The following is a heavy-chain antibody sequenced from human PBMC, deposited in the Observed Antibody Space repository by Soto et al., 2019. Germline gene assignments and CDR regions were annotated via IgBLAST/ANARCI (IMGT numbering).Heavy chain of an antibody. J-gene: IGHJ4*02. CDR3: ARDPTSYSSGYDY. V-gene: IGHV4-31*03. D-gene: IGHD6-19*01. Sequence: QVQLQESGPGLVKPSQTLSLTCTFSGGSISSGDYYWSWIRQPPAKGLEWIRYIYYSGSTYYNPSPKSRVTISVDASTNQFSLKLSSVTAADTAVYSCARDPTSYSSGYDYWGQGTLVTVSS. CDR1: GGSISSGDYY. CDR2: IYYSGST.